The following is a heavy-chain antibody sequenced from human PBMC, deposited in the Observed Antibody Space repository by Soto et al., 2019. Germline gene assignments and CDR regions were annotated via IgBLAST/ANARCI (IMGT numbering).Heavy chain of an antibody. J-gene: IGHJ4*02. V-gene: IGHV3-7*01. CDR1: GFTFSSYW. CDR2: IKQDGSEK. D-gene: IGHD3-3*01. CDR3: ATSPLVSIPYSIFGVVPPYYFDY. Sequence: EVQLVESGGGLVQPGGSLRLSCAASGFTFSSYWMSWVRQAPGKGLEWVANIKQDGSEKYYVDSVKGRFTISRDNAKNSLYLQMNSLRAEDTAVYYCATSPLVSIPYSIFGVVPPYYFDYWGQGTLVTVSS.